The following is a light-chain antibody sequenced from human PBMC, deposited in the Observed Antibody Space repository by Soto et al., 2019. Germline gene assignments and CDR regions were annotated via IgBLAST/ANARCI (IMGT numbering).Light chain of an antibody. CDR1: QSFSSSY. CDR3: QHYGSALFT. V-gene: IGKV3-20*01. J-gene: IGKJ3*01. Sequence: EIVLTQSPGTLSLSPGERATLSCRASQSFSSSYLAWYQQKPGQAPRLLIYGASSRATGIPDRFSGSGSGTDFTLTISSLEPADFAVYYCQHYGSALFTFGPGTTVDVK. CDR2: GAS.